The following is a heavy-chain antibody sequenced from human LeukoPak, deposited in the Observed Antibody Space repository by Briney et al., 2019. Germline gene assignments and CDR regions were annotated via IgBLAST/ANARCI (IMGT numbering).Heavy chain of an antibody. CDR2: INHSGST. V-gene: IGHV4-34*01. CDR1: GGSFSGYY. J-gene: IGHJ4*02. Sequence: SETLSLTCAVYGGSFSGYYWSWIRQPPGKGLEWIGEINHSGSTNYNPSLKSRVTISVDTSKNQFSLKLSSVTAADTAVYYCARGKSPRILYRDYWGQGTLVTVSS. D-gene: IGHD2-8*01. CDR3: ARGKSPRILYRDY.